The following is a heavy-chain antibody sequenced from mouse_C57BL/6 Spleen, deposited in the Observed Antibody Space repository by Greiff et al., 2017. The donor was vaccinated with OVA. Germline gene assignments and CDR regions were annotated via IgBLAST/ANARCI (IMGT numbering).Heavy chain of an antibody. CDR2: ISDGGSYT. J-gene: IGHJ1*03. CDR1: GFTFSSYA. Sequence: EVQVVESGGGLVKPGGSLKLSCAASGFTFSSYAMSWVRQTPEKRLEWVATISDGGSYTYSPDNVKGRFTISRDNAKNNLYLQKSHLKSEDTAMYYGARYQGVAHWYFDVWGTGTTVTVSS. D-gene: IGHD1-3*01. CDR3: ARYQGVAHWYFDV. V-gene: IGHV5-4*01.